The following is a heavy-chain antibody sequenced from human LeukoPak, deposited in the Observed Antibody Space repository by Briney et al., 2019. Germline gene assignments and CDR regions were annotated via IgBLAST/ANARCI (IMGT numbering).Heavy chain of an antibody. CDR3: ARGRGTTMVRGVITNYFDL. J-gene: IGHJ2*01. CDR1: GYTFTAHY. D-gene: IGHD3-10*01. CDR2: IDPNSGGT. Sequence: ASVKVSCKASGYTFTAHYIRWVRQAPGQGLEWMGWIDPNSGGTNYAQRLLGSVTMTGDTSINTAFMEVRRLRSDDTAIYYCARGRGTTMVRGVITNYFDLWGRGSLVTVSS. V-gene: IGHV1-2*02.